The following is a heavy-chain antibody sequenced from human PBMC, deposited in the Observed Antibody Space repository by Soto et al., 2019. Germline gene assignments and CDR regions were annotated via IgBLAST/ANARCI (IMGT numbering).Heavy chain of an antibody. J-gene: IGHJ4*02. CDR2: ISPYNGKT. V-gene: IGHV1-18*01. CDR3: ARVKHSSSWYAPLHHDF. D-gene: IGHD6-19*01. CDR1: DYIFTNND. Sequence: ASVKVSCKASDYIFTNNDISWVRQAPGQGLEWMGYISPYNGKTKYAQKSQGRVTLTTDTSTNTAYMEMRSLRPDDTAVYFCARVKHSSSWYAPLHHDFWGQGTLVTVSS.